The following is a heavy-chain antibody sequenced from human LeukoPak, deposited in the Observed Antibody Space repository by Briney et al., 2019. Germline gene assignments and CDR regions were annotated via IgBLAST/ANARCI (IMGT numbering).Heavy chain of an antibody. V-gene: IGHV3-7*01. J-gene: IGHJ4*02. CDR2: IKQDGSEK. Sequence: GGSLRLSCGASGLTFSSFWMSWVRQAPGKGLEWVANIKQDGSEKYYVDSVKGRFTISRDNTKNSLYLQMDSLRVEDTAVHYCARISTAVAGADYWGQGTLVTVSS. CDR1: GLTFSSFW. D-gene: IGHD6-13*01. CDR3: ARISTAVAGADY.